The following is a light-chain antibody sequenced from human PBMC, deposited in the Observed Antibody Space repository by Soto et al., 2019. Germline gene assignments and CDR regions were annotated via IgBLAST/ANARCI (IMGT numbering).Light chain of an antibody. V-gene: IGKV3-15*01. CDR2: GAS. CDR3: QQYSDWPLYT. Sequence: EIVMAQSPATLSVAPGERATLSCRASQTVGNNLAWYQHRPGQAPRLLIYGASTRATGIPARFSGSGSGTEFTLTISSLQSEDFAVYYCQQYSDWPLYTFGQGTK. CDR1: QTVGNN. J-gene: IGKJ2*01.